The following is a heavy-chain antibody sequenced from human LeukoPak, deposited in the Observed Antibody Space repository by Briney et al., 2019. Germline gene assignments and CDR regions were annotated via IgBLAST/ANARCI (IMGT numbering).Heavy chain of an antibody. Sequence: SETLSLTCAVHGGSLSGNYWSWIRQPPGKGLQWIGQGTHDGVTTYNTSLKSRVTISVDTPRNQVSLKVTSLTAADTAVYYCARGLNILDYWGQGTLVTVSS. J-gene: IGHJ4*02. CDR2: GTHDGVT. CDR1: GGSLSGNY. V-gene: IGHV4-34*01. CDR3: ARGLNILDY.